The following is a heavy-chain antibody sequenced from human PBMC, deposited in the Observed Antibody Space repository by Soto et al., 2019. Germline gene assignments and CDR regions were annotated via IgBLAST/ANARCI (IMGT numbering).Heavy chain of an antibody. V-gene: IGHV4-59*01. CDR2: IYYSGST. CDR1: GGSISSYY. CDR3: ARVGSSGWSPDY. Sequence: SETLSLTCTVSGGSISSYYWSWIRQPPGKGLEWIGYIYYSGSTNYNPSLKSRVTISVDTSKNQFSLKMSSVTAADTAVYYCARVGSSGWSPDYWGRGTLVTVSS. J-gene: IGHJ4*02. D-gene: IGHD6-19*01.